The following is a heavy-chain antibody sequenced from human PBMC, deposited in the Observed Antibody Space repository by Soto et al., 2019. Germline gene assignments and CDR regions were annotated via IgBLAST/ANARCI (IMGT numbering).Heavy chain of an antibody. J-gene: IGHJ6*02. Sequence: PGESLKISCQGSGYNFATHRIGWVRHKAGKGLEWMGIIFPGDAETRYSPSFQGHITISADKSISTAYLRWSSLKASDTGMYYCATPGGFGMDVWGQGTTVTVSS. CDR2: IFPGDAET. CDR1: GYNFATHR. D-gene: IGHD5-12*01. CDR3: ATPGGFGMDV. V-gene: IGHV5-51*01.